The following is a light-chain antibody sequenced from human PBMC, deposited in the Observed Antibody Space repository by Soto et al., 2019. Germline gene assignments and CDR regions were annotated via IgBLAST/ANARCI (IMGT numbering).Light chain of an antibody. CDR3: QQRSSWPRIT. J-gene: IGKJ5*01. Sequence: SMLTQSPATLSLSPGERATLSCRASQSVRSYLAWYQQKPGQAPRLLIYDASNRAPGIPARFSGSGSGTDFTLTISSLEPDDFAVYYCQQRSSWPRITFGQGTRLDMK. V-gene: IGKV3-11*01. CDR2: DAS. CDR1: QSVRSY.